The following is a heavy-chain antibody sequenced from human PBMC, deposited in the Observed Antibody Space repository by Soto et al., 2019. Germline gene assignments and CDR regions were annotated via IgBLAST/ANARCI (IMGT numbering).Heavy chain of an antibody. CDR2: MNEDANTK. J-gene: IGHJ3*02. CDR3: AAYNTSRHAAFDI. CDR1: GFSFKTYW. D-gene: IGHD1-20*01. Sequence: LRLSFEVSGFSFKTYWMSWVRQAPGKGLEWLANMNEDANTKYYVDSVKGRFTTLGDSAGKSLFLKMASLRAEDTAVYFCAAYNTSRHAAFDIWGRGTLVTVSS. V-gene: IGHV3-7*01.